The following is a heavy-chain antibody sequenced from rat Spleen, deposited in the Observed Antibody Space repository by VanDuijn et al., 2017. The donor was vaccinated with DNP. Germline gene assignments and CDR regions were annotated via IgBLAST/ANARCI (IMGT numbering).Heavy chain of an antibody. V-gene: IGHV5-27*01. CDR2: ISHSDDRT. J-gene: IGHJ2*01. CDR1: GFSFSNYY. Sequence: EVQLVESGGGLVEPGRSLRLSCAASGFSFSNYYMAWVRQTPKRGLEWVAIISHSDDRTYYPDSVKGRFTISRDNAKNTQYLQMDSLRSEDTATYYCTTLGLFNYGSFCFDYWGQGVMVTVSS. CDR3: TTLGLFNYGSFCFDY. D-gene: IGHD1-3*01.